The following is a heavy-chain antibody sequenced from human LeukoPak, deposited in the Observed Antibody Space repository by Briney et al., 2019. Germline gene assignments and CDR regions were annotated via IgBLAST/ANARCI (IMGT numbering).Heavy chain of an antibody. D-gene: IGHD1-26*01. V-gene: IGHV4-59*01. CDR1: GGSISIYY. CDR2: IYYCGST. J-gene: IGHJ1*01. Sequence: PAETLSLTCTVSGGSISIYYWSWIRQPPGKGLEWIGYIYYCGSTYYKHSLRSRVAISVDTSKNQSSLNLNYVTAGDAAVYYCARALSGTYGLFQHWGQGSLVTVSS. CDR3: ARALSGTYGLFQH.